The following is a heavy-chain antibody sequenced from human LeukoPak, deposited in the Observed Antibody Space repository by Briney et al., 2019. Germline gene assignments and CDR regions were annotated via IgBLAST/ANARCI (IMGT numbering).Heavy chain of an antibody. J-gene: IGHJ5*02. CDR3: AKEVGGSYYNWFDP. Sequence: QSGGSLRLSCAASGFTFSSYAMSWVRQAPGKGLEWVSAISGSGGSTYYADSVKGRFTISRDNSKNTLYLRMNSLRAEDTAVYYCAKEVGGSYYNWFDPWGQGTLVTVSS. V-gene: IGHV3-23*01. CDR1: GFTFSSYA. D-gene: IGHD1-26*01. CDR2: ISGSGGST.